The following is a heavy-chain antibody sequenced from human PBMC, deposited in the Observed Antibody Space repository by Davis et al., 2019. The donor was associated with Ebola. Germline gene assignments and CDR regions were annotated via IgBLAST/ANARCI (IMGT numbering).Heavy chain of an antibody. J-gene: IGHJ2*01. CDR1: AASFSDYY. D-gene: IGHD2-15*01. CDR2: ISHSGST. Sequence: MPSETLSLTCAVYAASFSDYYWNWIRQPPGKGLEWIGEISHSGSTNYNPSLKSRVTISVDTSKNQFSLRLSSVTAADTAVYYCARVVFVAGATPTWYFDLWGRGTLVTVSP. V-gene: IGHV4-34*01. CDR3: ARVVFVAGATPTWYFDL.